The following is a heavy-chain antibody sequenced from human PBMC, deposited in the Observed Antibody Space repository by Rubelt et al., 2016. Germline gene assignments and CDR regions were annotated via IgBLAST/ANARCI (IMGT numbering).Heavy chain of an antibody. CDR2: IWYDGSNK. Sequence: EWVAVIWYDGSNKYYADSVKGRFSISRANSKNTLYLQMNSLRAEDTAVYYCAREGDIVGATTAFDYWGQGTLVTVSS. CDR3: AREGDIVGATTAFDY. J-gene: IGHJ4*02. D-gene: IGHD1-26*01. V-gene: IGHV3-33*01.